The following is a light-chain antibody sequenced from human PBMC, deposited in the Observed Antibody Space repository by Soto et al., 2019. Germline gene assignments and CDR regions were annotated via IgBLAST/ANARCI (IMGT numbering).Light chain of an antibody. CDR3: HQYSNWPGT. Sequence: EIVLTQSPGTLSLSPGDRATLSCRASQSVSRSYLGWYQQKPGQAPRLLIYGASIRATGIPARFRGSGSGTEVTLTISSLQSEDFAVYYCHQYSNWPGTFGQGTKVDI. V-gene: IGKV3-15*01. CDR1: QSVSRSY. J-gene: IGKJ1*01. CDR2: GAS.